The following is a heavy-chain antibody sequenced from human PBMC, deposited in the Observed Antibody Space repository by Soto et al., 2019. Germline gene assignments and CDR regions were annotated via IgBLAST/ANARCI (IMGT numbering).Heavy chain of an antibody. J-gene: IGHJ5*02. CDR1: GYTFTSYG. CDR3: ARDTFFHCGGDCYSWYWFDP. D-gene: IGHD2-21*02. CDR2: ISAYNGNT. Sequence: ASVKVSCKASGYTFTSYGISWVRQAPGQGLEWMGWISAYNGNTNYAQKLQGRVTITTDTSTSTAYMELRSLRSEDTAVYYCARDTFFHCGGDCYSWYWFDPWGQGTLVTVSS. V-gene: IGHV1-18*01.